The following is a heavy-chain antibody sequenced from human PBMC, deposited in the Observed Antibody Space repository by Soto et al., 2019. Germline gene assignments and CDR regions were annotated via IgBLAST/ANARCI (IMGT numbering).Heavy chain of an antibody. Sequence: QVPLVQSGSELKKPGASVKVSCKASGYTFTSYAMNWVRQAPGQGLEWMGWINTNTGNPTYAQGFTGRFVFSLDTSVSTAYLQICSLKAEDTAVYYCARSYCSGGSCYSGHFDYWGQGTLVTVSS. V-gene: IGHV7-4-1*01. D-gene: IGHD2-15*01. J-gene: IGHJ4*02. CDR1: GYTFTSYA. CDR3: ARSYCSGGSCYSGHFDY. CDR2: INTNTGNP.